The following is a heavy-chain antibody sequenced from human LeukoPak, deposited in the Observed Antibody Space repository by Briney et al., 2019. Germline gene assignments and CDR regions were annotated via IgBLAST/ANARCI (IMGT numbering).Heavy chain of an antibody. CDR3: ARGSHRLYDYVWGTYESKDY. D-gene: IGHD3-16*01. CDR2: INPNSGGT. Sequence: ASVKVSCKASGYTFTGYYMHWVRQAPGQGLEWMGWINPNSGGTNFAQNFQGRVTMTTDTSTHTAYMELRSLRSDDTAVYYCARGSHRLYDYVWGTYESKDYWGQGTLVTVSS. CDR1: GYTFTGYY. J-gene: IGHJ4*02. V-gene: IGHV1-2*02.